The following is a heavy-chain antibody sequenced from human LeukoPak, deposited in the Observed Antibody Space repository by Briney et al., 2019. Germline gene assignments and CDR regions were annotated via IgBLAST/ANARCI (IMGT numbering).Heavy chain of an antibody. Sequence: GASVKVSCKASGYSFTDYYMHWLRQAPGQGLEWMGWINPNSGGTNYAQKFLGRVTMTRDTSISTAYMELSRLRSDDTAVYYFASLYADYVASDYWGQGTLVTVSS. CDR2: INPNSGGT. V-gene: IGHV1-2*02. CDR1: GYSFTDYY. CDR3: ASLYADYVASDY. D-gene: IGHD4-17*01. J-gene: IGHJ4*02.